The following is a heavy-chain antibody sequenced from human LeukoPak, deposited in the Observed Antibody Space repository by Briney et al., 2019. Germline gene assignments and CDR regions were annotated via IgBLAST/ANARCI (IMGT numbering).Heavy chain of an antibody. CDR2: IIPIFYIS. V-gene: IGHV1-69*10. D-gene: IGHD2-2*01. Sequence: SVKVSCQPSGGTFNSYAISLVRQAPGHGLEWIGGIIPIFYISNHAQQFQGRISITADICTPAPDLELTSLRSEDTAVYYCARQLVAVSIPHQHRAFNIWAQGTMVTVSS. CDR3: ARQLVAVSIPHQHRAFNI. J-gene: IGHJ3*02. CDR1: GGTFNSYA.